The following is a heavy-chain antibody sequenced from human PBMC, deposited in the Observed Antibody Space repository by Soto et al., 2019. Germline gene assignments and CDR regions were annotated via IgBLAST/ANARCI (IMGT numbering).Heavy chain of an antibody. CDR3: ARLVDY. CDR2: IYYSGST. V-gene: IGHV4-59*08. Sequence: PSETLCLTCTVAGGYISGYYWSWIRKPTGKGLEWIEYIYYSGSTNYNPSLKSRVTMSVDTSKNQFSPKLSSVTAADTAVYYCARLVDYWGQGTLVTVSS. CDR1: GGYISGYY. J-gene: IGHJ4*02.